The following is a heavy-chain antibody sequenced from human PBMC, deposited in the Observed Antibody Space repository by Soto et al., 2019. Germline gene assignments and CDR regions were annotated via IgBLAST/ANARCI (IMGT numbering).Heavy chain of an antibody. V-gene: IGHV4-59*01. CDR3: ARAYSSSTLHWFDP. D-gene: IGHD6-6*01. CDR1: GGSISSYY. J-gene: IGHJ5*02. CDR2: IYYSGST. Sequence: SETLSLTCTVSGGSISSYYWSWIRQPPGKGLEWIGYIYYSGSTNYNPSLKSRVTISVDTSKNQFSLKLSSVTAADTAVYYCARAYSSSTLHWFDPWGQGTLVNVSS.